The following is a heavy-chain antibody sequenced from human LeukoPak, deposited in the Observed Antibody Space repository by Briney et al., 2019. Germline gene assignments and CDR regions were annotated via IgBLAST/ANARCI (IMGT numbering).Heavy chain of an antibody. Sequence: SETLSLTCTVSGGSISSYYWSWIRQPPGKGLEWIGRIYTSGSTNYNPSLKSRVTMSVDTSKNQFSLKLSSVTAADTAVYYCARDVRPYCSSTSCYLTYYYYGMDVWGQGTTVTVSS. CDR2: IYTSGST. CDR3: ARDVRPYCSSTSCYLTYYYYGMDV. J-gene: IGHJ6*02. CDR1: GGSISSYY. D-gene: IGHD2-2*01. V-gene: IGHV4-4*07.